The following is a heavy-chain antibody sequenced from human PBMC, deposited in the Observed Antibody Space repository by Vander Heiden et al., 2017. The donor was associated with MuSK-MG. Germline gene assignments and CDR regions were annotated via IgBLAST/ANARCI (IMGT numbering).Heavy chain of an antibody. CDR1: GFTFSSYA. J-gene: IGHJ5*02. CDR3: AKDPGGIAAAGTGWFDP. V-gene: IGHV3-23*01. Sequence: EVQLLESGGGLVQPGGSLRLSCAASGFTFSSYAMSWVRQAPGKGLEWVSAISGSGGSTYYADSVKGRFTISRDNSKNTLYLQMNSLRAEDTAVYYCAKDPGGIAAAGTGWFDPWGQGTLVTVSS. D-gene: IGHD6-13*01. CDR2: ISGSGGST.